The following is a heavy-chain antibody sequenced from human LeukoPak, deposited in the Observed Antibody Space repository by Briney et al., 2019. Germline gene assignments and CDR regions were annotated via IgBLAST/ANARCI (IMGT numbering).Heavy chain of an antibody. Sequence: GGSLRLSCAASGFRFSAFEMNWVRQAPGKGLEWISHISTGGRTIYYADSVKGRFTISRDNAKNSLYLQMNSLRGEDTGVYYCARGSGYVLDYWTQGTLVTVSS. CDR3: ARGSGYVLDY. J-gene: IGHJ4*02. D-gene: IGHD2-15*01. CDR1: GFRFSAFE. CDR2: ISTGGRTI. V-gene: IGHV3-48*03.